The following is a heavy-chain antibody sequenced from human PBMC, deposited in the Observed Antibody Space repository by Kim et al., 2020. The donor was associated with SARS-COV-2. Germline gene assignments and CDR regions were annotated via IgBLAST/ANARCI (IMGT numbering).Heavy chain of an antibody. D-gene: IGHD1-26*01. V-gene: IGHV3-9*01. Sequence: ADLLKGRFTSSRDNAKNSPYLQMNRLRPEDTALYYCAKEVGPGVGAIDYWGQGNLVTVSS. J-gene: IGHJ4*02. CDR3: AKEVGPGVGAIDY.